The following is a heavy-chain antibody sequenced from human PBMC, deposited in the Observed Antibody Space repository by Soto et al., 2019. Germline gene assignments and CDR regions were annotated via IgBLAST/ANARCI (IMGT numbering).Heavy chain of an antibody. Sequence: GGSLRLSCAASGFTFSSYAMSWVRQAPGKGLEWVSAISGSGGSTYYADSVKGRFTISRDNSKNTLYLQMNSLRAEDTAVYYCAKDRRPLNGAFGVVIYFDYWGQGTLVTVSS. V-gene: IGHV3-23*01. CDR2: ISGSGGST. J-gene: IGHJ4*02. CDR3: AKDRRPLNGAFGVVIYFDY. CDR1: GFTFSSYA. D-gene: IGHD3-3*01.